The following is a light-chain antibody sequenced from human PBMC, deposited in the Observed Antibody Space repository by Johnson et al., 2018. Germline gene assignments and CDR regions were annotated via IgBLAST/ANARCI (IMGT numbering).Light chain of an antibody. CDR3: GTWDSSLSAGNV. Sequence: QSVLTQPPSVSAAPGQKVTISCSGSSSNIGNNYVSWYQQLPGTAPKLLIYENNKRPSGIPDRFSGSQSGTSATLGIPGLQPGDEADYYCGTWDSSLSAGNVVGTGTKVTVL. CDR1: SSNIGNNY. V-gene: IGLV1-51*02. J-gene: IGLJ1*01. CDR2: ENN.